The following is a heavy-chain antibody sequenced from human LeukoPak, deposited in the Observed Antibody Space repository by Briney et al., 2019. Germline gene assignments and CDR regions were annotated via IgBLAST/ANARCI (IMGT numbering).Heavy chain of an antibody. J-gene: IGHJ3*02. CDR3: ARDAQLWFLDAFDI. CDR2: ISSSSSYI. D-gene: IGHD5-18*01. Sequence: GGSLRLSCAASGFTLSSYSMNWVRQAPGKGLEWVSSISSSSSYIYYADSVKGRFTISRDNAKNSLYLQMNSLRAEDTAVYYCARDAQLWFLDAFDIWGQGTMVTVSS. V-gene: IGHV3-21*01. CDR1: GFTLSSYS.